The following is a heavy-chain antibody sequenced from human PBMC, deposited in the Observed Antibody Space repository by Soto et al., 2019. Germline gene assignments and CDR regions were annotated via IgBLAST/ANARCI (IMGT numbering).Heavy chain of an antibody. CDR2: IYSSGST. D-gene: IGHD6-13*01. CDR1: GGSVSSSAYY. CDR3: VSRAAAGDWFDP. Sequence: QLQLQESGPGLVKPSETLSLTCTVSGGSVSSSAYYWGWIRQPPGKGLEWIGSIYSSGSTYYNPSLKSRVTISVDTSKNQFSLKLSSVTAADTAVYYCVSRAAAGDWFDPWGQGTLVTVSS. J-gene: IGHJ5*02. V-gene: IGHV4-39*01.